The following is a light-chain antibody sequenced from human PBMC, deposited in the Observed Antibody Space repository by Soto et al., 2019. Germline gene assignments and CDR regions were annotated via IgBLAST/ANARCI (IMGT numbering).Light chain of an antibody. CDR1: QSINSD. V-gene: IGKV3-15*01. Sequence: EIVMTQSPATLAVSPGETTRLSCRASQSINSDVAWYQQKLGQTPRLPIHGASTRATGIAARFSGSGSGTEFTLTISGLQSEDFATYYCQQYNYWPVTFGGGTKVDIK. CDR2: GAS. J-gene: IGKJ4*01. CDR3: QQYNYWPVT.